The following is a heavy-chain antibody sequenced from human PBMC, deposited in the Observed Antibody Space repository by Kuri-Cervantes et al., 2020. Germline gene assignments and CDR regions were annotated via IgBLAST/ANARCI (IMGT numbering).Heavy chain of an antibody. CDR1: GFTFSSYW. Sequence: GGSLRLSCAASGFTFSSYWMSWVRQAPGKGLEWVANIKQDGSEKYYVDSVKGRFTISRDNAKNSLYLQMNSLRAEDTAVYYCAREGLGIAARREYGGYDSLLGVFDYWGQGTLVTVSS. J-gene: IGHJ4*02. CDR2: IKQDGSEK. CDR3: AREGLGIAARREYGGYDSLLGVFDY. V-gene: IGHV3-7*01. D-gene: IGHD5-12*01.